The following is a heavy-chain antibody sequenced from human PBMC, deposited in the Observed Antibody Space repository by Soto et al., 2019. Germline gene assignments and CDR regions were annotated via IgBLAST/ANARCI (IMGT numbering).Heavy chain of an antibody. J-gene: IGHJ4*02. D-gene: IGHD6-13*01. CDR1: GGSFSGYY. CDR3: ARGRVATTSKRKGIAAAKYYFDY. Sequence: PSETLSLTCAVYGGSFSGYYWSWIRQPPGKGLEWIGEINHSGSTNYNPSLKSRVTISVDTSKNQFSLKLSSVTAADTAVYYCARGRVATTSKRKGIAAAKYYFDYWGQGTLVTVSS. V-gene: IGHV4-34*01. CDR2: INHSGST.